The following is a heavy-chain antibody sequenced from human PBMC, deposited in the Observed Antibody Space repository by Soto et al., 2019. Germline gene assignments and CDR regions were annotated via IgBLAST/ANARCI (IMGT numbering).Heavy chain of an antibody. CDR2: ISYDGSNK. J-gene: IGHJ3*02. CDR3: ASESGIGGATFDI. CDR1: GFTFSSYS. D-gene: IGHD2-15*01. V-gene: IGHV3-30-3*01. Sequence: QVQLVESGGGVVQPGRSLRLSCAASGFTFSSYSMHWVRQAPGKGLEWVAVISYDGSNKHYADSVKGRFTISRDNSKNTLYLQMNSLRAEDTAVYYCASESGIGGATFDIWGQGTMVTVSS.